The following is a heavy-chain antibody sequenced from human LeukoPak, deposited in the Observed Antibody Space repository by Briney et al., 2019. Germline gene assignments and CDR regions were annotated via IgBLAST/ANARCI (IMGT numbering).Heavy chain of an antibody. V-gene: IGHV1-18*01. J-gene: IGHJ6*02. D-gene: IGHD6-13*01. CDR3: ARGFIAAAGTSYYYYYGMDV. CDR2: ISAYNGNT. Sequence: GTSVKVSCKASGYTFTSYGISWVRQAPGQGLEGMGWISAYNGNTNYAQKLQGRVTMTTDTSTSTAYMELRSLRSDDPAVYYCARGFIAAAGTSYYYYYGMDVWGQGTTVTVSS. CDR1: GYTFTSYG.